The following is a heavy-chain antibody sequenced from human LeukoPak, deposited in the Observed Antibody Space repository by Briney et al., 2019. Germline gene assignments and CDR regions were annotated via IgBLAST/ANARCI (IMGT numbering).Heavy chain of an antibody. CDR2: ISGSSSYI. D-gene: IGHD3-16*01. CDR3: ARGSWGP. CDR1: GFTFSSYA. Sequence: GGSLRLSCAASGFTFSSYAMSWVRQAPGKGLEWVSSISGSSSYIYYADSVKGRFTISRDNAENSLYLQMNSLRVEDTAVYYCARGSWGPWGQGTLVTVSS. V-gene: IGHV3-21*01. J-gene: IGHJ4*02.